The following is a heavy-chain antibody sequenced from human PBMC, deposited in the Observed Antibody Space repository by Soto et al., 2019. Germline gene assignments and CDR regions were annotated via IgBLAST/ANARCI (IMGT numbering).Heavy chain of an antibody. CDR2: LSYDGTIT. Sequence: QVQLVESGGGVVQPGRSLRLSCAASGFTFSTYAMHWVRQAPGKGLEWVEILSYDGTITYYADSVKGRFTISRDTSKNTLYLQMNSLRAEDTAVYYCVRPRFRGVPVFGYWGQGALVTVSS. J-gene: IGHJ4*02. V-gene: IGHV3-30*03. D-gene: IGHD3-10*01. CDR3: VRPRFRGVPVFGY. CDR1: GFTFSTYA.